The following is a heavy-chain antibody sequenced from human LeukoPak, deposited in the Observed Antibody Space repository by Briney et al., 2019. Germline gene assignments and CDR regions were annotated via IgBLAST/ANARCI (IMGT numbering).Heavy chain of an antibody. V-gene: IGHV1-2*06. Sequence: ASVKVSCKASGYTFTGYYMHWVRQAPGQGLEWMGRINPNSGGTNYAQKFQGRVTMTRDTSISTAYMELSRLRSDDTAVYYCARVSITMVRNYFDYWGQGTLVTVSS. D-gene: IGHD3-10*01. CDR3: ARVSITMVRNYFDY. CDR2: INPNSGGT. J-gene: IGHJ4*02. CDR1: GYTFTGYY.